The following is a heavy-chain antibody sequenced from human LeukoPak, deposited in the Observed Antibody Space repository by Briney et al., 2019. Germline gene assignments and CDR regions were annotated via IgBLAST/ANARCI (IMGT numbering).Heavy chain of an antibody. Sequence: PGGSLRLSCAASGFTLSSYSMNWVRQAPGKGLEWVSYISSSGSTKYYADSVKGRFTISRDNAKNSFLQMNSLRAEDTAVYYCARDGHAYGRGSPHYWGQGTLVTVSS. V-gene: IGHV3-48*04. J-gene: IGHJ4*02. CDR1: GFTLSSYS. CDR2: ISSSGSTK. D-gene: IGHD3-10*01. CDR3: ARDGHAYGRGSPHY.